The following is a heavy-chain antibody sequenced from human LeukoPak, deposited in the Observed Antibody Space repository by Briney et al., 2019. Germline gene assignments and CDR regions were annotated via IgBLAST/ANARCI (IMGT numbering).Heavy chain of an antibody. V-gene: IGHV4-59*01. D-gene: IGHD5-12*01. CDR3: AREVYTISRSEWLRKYWYFDL. CDR2: IYYSGIT. CDR1: GGSISSYY. J-gene: IGHJ2*01. Sequence: SETLSLTCTVSGGSISSYYWSWIRQPPGKGLEWIGYIYYSGITNYNPSLKSQVTISVDASKNQFSLKLSSVTAADTAVYYCAREVYTISRSEWLRKYWYFDLWGRGTLVTVSS.